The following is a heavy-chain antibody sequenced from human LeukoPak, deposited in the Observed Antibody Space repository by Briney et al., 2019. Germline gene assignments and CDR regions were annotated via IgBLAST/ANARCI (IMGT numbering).Heavy chain of an antibody. CDR3: AKGSSGWFPSYYFDY. Sequence: AGGSLILSCAASGFTFSSYGMHWVRQAPGKGLEWVAFIRYDGSNKYYADSVKGRFTISRDNSKNTLYLQMNSLRAEDTAVYYCAKGSSGWFPSYYFDYWGQGTLVTVSS. CDR2: IRYDGSNK. D-gene: IGHD6-19*01. J-gene: IGHJ4*02. CDR1: GFTFSSYG. V-gene: IGHV3-30*02.